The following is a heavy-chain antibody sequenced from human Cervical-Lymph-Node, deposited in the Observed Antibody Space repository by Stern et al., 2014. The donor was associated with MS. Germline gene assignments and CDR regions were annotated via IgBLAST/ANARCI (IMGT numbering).Heavy chain of an antibody. J-gene: IGHJ6*02. Sequence: VQLLESGGGVVQPGGSQRLSCTASGFTFEDYAMEWVRQVPGKGLEWVAMIWYDGSQKYYGDSVRGRFSVSRDNSRNTLYLQMKSLSLEDTAVYYCARKIPDYYYYAMDVWAKGPRSPSP. D-gene: IGHD2-2*02. CDR1: GFTFEDYA. CDR2: IWYDGSQK. V-gene: IGHV3-33*01. CDR3: ARKIPDYYYYAMDV.